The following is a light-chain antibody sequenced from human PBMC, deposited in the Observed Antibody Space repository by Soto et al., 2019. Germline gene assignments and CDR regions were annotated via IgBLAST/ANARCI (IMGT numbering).Light chain of an antibody. J-gene: IGKJ2*01. CDR3: QQYKNWPPMYT. CDR1: QSISSN. CDR2: VAS. V-gene: IGKV3-15*01. Sequence: EIVMTQSPATLSVSPGERATLSCRASQSISSNLAWYQQKPGQAPSLLIYVASTRATGIPARFSGSGSGTEFTLTISSLQSEDFAVDYCQQYKNWPPMYTFGQGTKLEIK.